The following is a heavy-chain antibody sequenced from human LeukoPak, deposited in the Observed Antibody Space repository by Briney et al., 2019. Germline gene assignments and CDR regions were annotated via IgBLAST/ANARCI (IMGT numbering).Heavy chain of an antibody. CDR1: GGSFSGYY. J-gene: IGHJ5*02. D-gene: IGHD3-16*01. Sequence: SETLSLTCTVSGGSFSGYYWSWIRQPPGKGLEWIGEINHSGSTNNNPSLKSRVTISVDTSKNQFSLKLSSVTAADTAVYYCARGGGGMRIYGKNWFDPWGQGTLVTVSS. V-gene: IGHV4-34*01. CDR2: INHSGST. CDR3: ARGGGGMRIYGKNWFDP.